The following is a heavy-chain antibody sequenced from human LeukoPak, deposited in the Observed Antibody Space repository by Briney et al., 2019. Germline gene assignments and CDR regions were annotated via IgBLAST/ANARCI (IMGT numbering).Heavy chain of an antibody. J-gene: IGHJ4*01. CDR1: GFIFSDYA. D-gene: IGHD1-26*01. Sequence: PGGSLRLSCAASGFIFSDYAMSWVRQAPGKWREGLSGMSKSGDYTHDTESVKGRFTISRDNSKNTLYLQMSGLRAEDTAIYYCAKFNGWELAEYYLDYWGHGTLVTVSS. CDR2: MSKSGDYT. CDR3: AKFNGWELAEYYLDY. V-gene: IGHV3-23*01.